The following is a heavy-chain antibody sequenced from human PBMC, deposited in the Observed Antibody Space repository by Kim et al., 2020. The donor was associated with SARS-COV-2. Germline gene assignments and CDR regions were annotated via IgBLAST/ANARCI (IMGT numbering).Heavy chain of an antibody. V-gene: IGHV3-30-3*01. CDR2: ISYDGSNK. Sequence: GGSLRLSCAASGFTFSSYAMHWVRQAPGKGLEWVAVISYDGSNKYYADSVKGRFTISRDNSKNTLYLQMNSLRAEDTAVYYCARAQGLPRAFDIWGQGTMVTVSS. CDR3: ARAQGLPRAFDI. CDR1: GFTFSSYA. J-gene: IGHJ3*02. D-gene: IGHD2-15*01.